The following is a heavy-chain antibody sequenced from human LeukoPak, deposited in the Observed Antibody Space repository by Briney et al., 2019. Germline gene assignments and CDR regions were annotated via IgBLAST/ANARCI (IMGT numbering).Heavy chain of an antibody. V-gene: IGHV4-59*01. CDR2: IYYTGNT. CDR3: ARGARMRRSGIDY. J-gene: IGHJ4*02. Sequence: PAESLTLTCNVSGYSFSNYCLTWIRQSPGKGLEWIGYIYYTGNTKYNPSLESRVTMSADTSENKFSLTLASVTAADTAVYYCARGARMRRSGIDYWGQGILVTVSS. D-gene: IGHD1-26*01. CDR1: GYSFSNYC.